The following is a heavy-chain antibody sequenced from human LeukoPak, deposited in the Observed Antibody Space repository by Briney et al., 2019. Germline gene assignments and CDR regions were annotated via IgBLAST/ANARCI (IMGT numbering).Heavy chain of an antibody. J-gene: IGHJ4*02. D-gene: IGHD5-24*01. V-gene: IGHV4-39*01. Sequence: KTSETLSLTCTVSGGSISSSSYYWGWIRQPPGKGLEWIGNFYSSESTYYSPSLKSRVTISVDTSKNQFSLNLTSVTAADTAVYYCARRAPSTWLHFSYYFDSWGQGTLVTVSS. CDR3: ARRAPSTWLHFSYYFDS. CDR2: FYSSEST. CDR1: GGSISSSSYY.